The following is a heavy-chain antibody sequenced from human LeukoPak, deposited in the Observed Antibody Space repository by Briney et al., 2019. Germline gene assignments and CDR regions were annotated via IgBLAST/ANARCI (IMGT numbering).Heavy chain of an antibody. CDR1: GGSISSGDYY. CDR2: IYYSGST. J-gene: IGHJ5*02. Sequence: PSETLSLTCTVSGGSISSGDYYWSWIRQPPGKGLEWIGYIYYSGSTYYDPSLKSRVTISVDTSKNQFSLKLSSVTAADTAVYYCARGERFGSQRLGALYSWGQGTLVTVSS. D-gene: IGHD3-10*01. CDR3: ARGERFGSQRLGALYS. V-gene: IGHV4-30-4*01.